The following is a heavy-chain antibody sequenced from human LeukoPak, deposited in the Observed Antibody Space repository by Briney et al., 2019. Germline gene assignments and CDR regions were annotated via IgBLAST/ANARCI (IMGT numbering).Heavy chain of an antibody. V-gene: IGHV1-46*01. CDR1: GYPFTRYY. Sequence: ASVKVSCKASGYPFTRYYMHWVRQAPGQGLEWMGIINPSDGVIDYAQKFQDRVTMTRDTSTSTVYMELSSLRSEDTAVYYCARRGSGSYVLDYWGQGTLVTVSS. D-gene: IGHD3-10*01. J-gene: IGHJ4*02. CDR2: INPSDGVI. CDR3: ARRGSGSYVLDY.